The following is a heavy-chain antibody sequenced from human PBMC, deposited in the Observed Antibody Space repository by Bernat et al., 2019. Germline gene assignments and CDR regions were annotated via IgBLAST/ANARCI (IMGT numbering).Heavy chain of an antibody. CDR2: IYSGGST. V-gene: IGHV3-66*01. J-gene: IGHJ4*02. CDR1: AFTVISNY. CDR3: ARDGNWNYAFDY. D-gene: IGHD1-7*01. Sequence: EVQLVESGGGLVQPGGSLRLSCAASAFTVISNYMSWVRQAPGKGLEWVSVIYSGGSTDYADSVKGRFTISRDNSKNTLYLEMNSLRAEDTDVYYCARDGNWNYAFDYWGQGTLVTVSS.